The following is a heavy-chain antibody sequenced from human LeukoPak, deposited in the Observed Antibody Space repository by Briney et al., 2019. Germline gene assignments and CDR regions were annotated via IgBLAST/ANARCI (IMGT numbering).Heavy chain of an antibody. D-gene: IGHD1-26*01. CDR3: ARGPRSVSGSRRYFDY. V-gene: IGHV4-34*01. J-gene: IGHJ4*02. Sequence: SETLSLTCAVYGGSFSGYYWSWIRQPPGKGLEWIGEINHSGSTNYNPSLKSRVTISVDTSKNQFSLKLSSVTAADTAVYYCARGPRSVSGSRRYFDYWGQGTLVTVSS. CDR1: GGSFSGYY. CDR2: INHSGST.